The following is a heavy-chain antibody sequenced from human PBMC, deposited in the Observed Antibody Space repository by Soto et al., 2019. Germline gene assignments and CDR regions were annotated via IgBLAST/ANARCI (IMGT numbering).Heavy chain of an antibody. CDR1: GGSFSGYY. CDR2: INHSGST. D-gene: IGHD5-12*01. CDR3: ASFLPRMLRRDGYNYMGYYYGMDV. V-gene: IGHV4-34*01. Sequence: SETLSLTCAVYGGSFSGYYWSWIRQPPGKGLEWIGEINHSGSTNYNPSLKSRVTISVDTSKSQFSLKLSSVTAADTAVYYCASFLPRMLRRDGYNYMGYYYGMDVWGQGTTVTVSS. J-gene: IGHJ6*02.